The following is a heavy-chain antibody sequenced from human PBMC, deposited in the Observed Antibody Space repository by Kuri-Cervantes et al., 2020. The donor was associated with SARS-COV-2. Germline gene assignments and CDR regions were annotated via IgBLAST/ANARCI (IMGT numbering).Heavy chain of an antibody. CDR3: AREGYCSSVSCFLFDY. CDR1: GGSISSYY. CDR2: IYTSGCT. D-gene: IGHD2-2*01. Sequence: SETLSLTCTVSGGSISSYYWSWIRQPAGKGLEWIGRIYTSGCTNYNPSLKSRVTMSVDTSNNQFSLKLNSVTAADTAVYYCAREGYCSSVSCFLFDYWGQGMLVTVSS. V-gene: IGHV4-4*07. J-gene: IGHJ4*02.